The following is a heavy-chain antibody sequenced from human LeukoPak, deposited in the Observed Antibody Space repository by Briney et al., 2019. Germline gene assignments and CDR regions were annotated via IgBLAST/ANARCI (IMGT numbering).Heavy chain of an antibody. D-gene: IGHD3-22*01. CDR2: MNPNSGNT. J-gene: IGHJ6*03. CDR3: ARGVGPYYYDSSGYHKTYYYYYYMDV. V-gene: IGHV1-8*01. Sequence: ASVKVSCKASGYTFTSYDINWVRQATGQGLEWMGWMNPNSGNTGYAQKFQGRVTMTRNTPISTAYMELSSLRSEDTAVYYCARGVGPYYYDSSGYHKTYYYYYYMDVWGKGTTVTVSS. CDR1: GYTFTSYD.